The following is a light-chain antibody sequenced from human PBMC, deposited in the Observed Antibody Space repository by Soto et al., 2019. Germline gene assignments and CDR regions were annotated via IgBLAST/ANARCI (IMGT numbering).Light chain of an antibody. Sequence: EVVMTQSPATLSVSPGERATLSCRASQNVGNNYLAWYQQKPGQAPRLLIYGISARATGIPARFSGSGSGTEFTLTISSLQSEDFAVYYCQQYTNWPITFGQGTRLEIK. CDR3: QQYTNWPIT. J-gene: IGKJ5*01. V-gene: IGKV3-15*01. CDR1: QNVGNN. CDR2: GIS.